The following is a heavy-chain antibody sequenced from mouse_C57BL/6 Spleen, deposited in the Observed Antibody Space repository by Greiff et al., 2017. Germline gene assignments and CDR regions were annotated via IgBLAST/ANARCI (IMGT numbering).Heavy chain of an antibody. CDR1: GYTFTDYN. Sequence: VQLQQSGPELVKPGASVKLSCKASGYTFTDYNMHWVKQSHGKSLEWIGYLNPNNGGTSYNQKFKGKATLTVNKSSSTAYMELRSLTSEASAVYYCARQGYDYDGEDAMDYWGQGTSVTVSS. J-gene: IGHJ4*01. CDR2: LNPNNGGT. V-gene: IGHV1-22*01. D-gene: IGHD2-4*01. CDR3: ARQGYDYDGEDAMDY.